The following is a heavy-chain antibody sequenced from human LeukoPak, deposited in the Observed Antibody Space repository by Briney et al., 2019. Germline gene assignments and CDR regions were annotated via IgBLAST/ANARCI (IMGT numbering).Heavy chain of an antibody. V-gene: IGHV1-24*01. CDR1: GYTLTELS. J-gene: IGHJ4*02. CDR2: FDPEDGET. Sequence: EASVKVSCKVSGYTLTELSKRWVRQAPGKGLEWMGGFDPEDGETIYAQKFQGRVTMTEDTSTDTAYMELSSLRSEDTAVYYCATSNYDSSGYYSPHFDYWGQGTLVTVSS. CDR3: ATSNYDSSGYYSPHFDY. D-gene: IGHD3-22*01.